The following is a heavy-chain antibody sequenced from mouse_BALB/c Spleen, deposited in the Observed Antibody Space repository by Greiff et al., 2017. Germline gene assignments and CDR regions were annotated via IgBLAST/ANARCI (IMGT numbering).Heavy chain of an antibody. CDR2: INPSSGYT. V-gene: IGHV1S26*01. CDR3: ARRLVYGNYVLAMDY. Sequence: VQLQESGAELVRPGTSVKVSCKASGYAFTNYLIEWVKQRPGQGLEWIGYINPSSGYTNYNQKFKDKATLTADKSSSTAYMQLSSLTSEDSAVYYCARRLVYGNYVLAMDYWGQGTSVTVSS. CDR1: GYAFTNYL. D-gene: IGHD2-1*01. J-gene: IGHJ4*01.